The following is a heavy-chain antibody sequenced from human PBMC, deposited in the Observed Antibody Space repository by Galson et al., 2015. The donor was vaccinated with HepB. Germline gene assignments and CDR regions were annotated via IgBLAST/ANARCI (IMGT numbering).Heavy chain of an antibody. Sequence: SLRLSCAASGFTFSSFGMHWVRQAPGKGLEWVAVIWYDGSKKYYADSVKGRFSISSDTSKNTLYLQMNSLRAEDTAVYYCAKEALPDYGGITGFHFWGQGTLVTVSS. CDR2: IWYDGSKK. CDR3: AKEALPDYGGITGFHF. J-gene: IGHJ4*02. CDR1: GFTFSSFG. D-gene: IGHD4-23*01. V-gene: IGHV3-33*06.